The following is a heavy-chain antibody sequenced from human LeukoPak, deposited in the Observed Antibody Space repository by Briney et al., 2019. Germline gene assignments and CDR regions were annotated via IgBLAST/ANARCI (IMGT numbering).Heavy chain of an antibody. V-gene: IGHV3-20*04. CDR2: INWNGGST. CDR3: AREDYNWNDYYYYGMDV. J-gene: IGHJ6*02. D-gene: IGHD1-20*01. Sequence: GGSLRLSCEASGFTFENYVMSWVRQAPGKGLEWVSTINWNGGSTGYADSVKGRFTISRDNAKNSLFLQMNSLRAEDTAFYYCAREDYNWNDYYYYGMDVWGQGTTVTVSS. CDR1: GFTFENYV.